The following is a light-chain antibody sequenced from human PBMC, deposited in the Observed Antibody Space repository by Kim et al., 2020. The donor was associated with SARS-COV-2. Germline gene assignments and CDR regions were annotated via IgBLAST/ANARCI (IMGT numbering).Light chain of an antibody. V-gene: IGKV2-30*01. CDR3: MYGTHWPPSFT. Sequence: DVIMTQSPLSLPVTLGQPASISCRSSQSLVFSDGKTYLNWFHQRPGQSPRRLIYKVSNRDSGVPDRFSGSGSGTDFTLKISRVEAEDVWVYYCMYGTHWPPSFTFVGATKVDIK. J-gene: IGKJ4*01. CDR2: KVS. CDR1: QSLVFSDGKTY.